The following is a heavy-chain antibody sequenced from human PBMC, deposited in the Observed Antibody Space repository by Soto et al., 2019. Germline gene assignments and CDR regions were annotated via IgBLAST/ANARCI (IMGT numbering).Heavy chain of an antibody. J-gene: IGHJ6*02. CDR1: GFTFTSSA. CDR2: IVVGSGNT. D-gene: IGHD6-6*01. V-gene: IGHV1-58*01. CDR3: AALYSSSAYYYGMDV. Sequence: SVKVSCKASGFTFTSSAVQWVRQARGQRLEWIGWIVVGSGNTNYAQKFQERVTITRDMSTSTAYMELSSLRSEDTAVYYCAALYSSSAYYYGMDVWGQGTTVTVSS.